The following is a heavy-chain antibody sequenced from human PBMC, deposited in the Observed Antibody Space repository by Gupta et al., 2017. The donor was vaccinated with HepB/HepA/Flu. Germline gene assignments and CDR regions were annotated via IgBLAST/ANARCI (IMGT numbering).Heavy chain of an antibody. CDR1: GFIFSSFS. V-gene: IGHV3-21*02. CDR3: VRANAAPYYYDSSDAFDV. D-gene: IGHD3-22*01. J-gene: IGHJ3*01. CDR2: INGRSSYR. Sequence: QLVESGGGLVKPGGSLRLSCAASGFIFSSFSMNWVRQSPGKGLEWVSSINGRSSYRDYADSVRGRFTVSRDNAENSLYLQMNSLRAEDTAIYYCVRANAAPYYYDSSDAFDVWGQGTMVTVSS.